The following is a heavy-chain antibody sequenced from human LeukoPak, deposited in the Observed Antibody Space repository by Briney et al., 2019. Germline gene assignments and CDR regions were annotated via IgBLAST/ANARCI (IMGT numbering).Heavy chain of an antibody. CDR2: ISGSGGST. V-gene: IGHV3-23*01. J-gene: IGHJ5*02. Sequence: GGSLRLSCAASGFTFSSYAMSWVRQAPGKGLEWVSAISGSGGSTYYADSVKGRFTISRDNSKNTLYLQMNSLRAEDTAVYYCAKDRYYGSGSYEFPNWFDPWGQGTLVTVSS. D-gene: IGHD3-10*01. CDR1: GFTFSSYA. CDR3: AKDRYYGSGSYEFPNWFDP.